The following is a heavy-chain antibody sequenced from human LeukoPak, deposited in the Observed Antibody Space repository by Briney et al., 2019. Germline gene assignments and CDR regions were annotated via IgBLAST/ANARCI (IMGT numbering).Heavy chain of an antibody. CDR1: GGSISSSNW. CDR3: ARVPYYYDSSGYYGMDV. Sequence: SETLSLTCAVSGGSISSSNWRSWVRQPPGKGLEWIGEIYHSGSTNYNPSLKSRVTISVDKSKNQFSLKLSSVTAADTAVYYCARVPYYYDSSGYYGMDVWGQGTTVAVSS. D-gene: IGHD3-22*01. V-gene: IGHV4-4*02. J-gene: IGHJ6*02. CDR2: IYHSGST.